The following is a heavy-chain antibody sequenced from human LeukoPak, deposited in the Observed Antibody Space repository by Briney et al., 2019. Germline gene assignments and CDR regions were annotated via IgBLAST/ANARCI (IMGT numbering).Heavy chain of an antibody. D-gene: IGHD2-2*02. Sequence: GQSLRLSCTASGLTFGDYAMSWVRPPPGKGLEWVGFIRSKAHDGTTESAASVKGRFTISRDESKSIAYLQMNILKAEDTVVYDCTRVYCSSTSCYRVLGFDYWGQGTLVTVSS. CDR3: TRVYCSSTSCYRVLGFDY. CDR1: GLTFGDYA. J-gene: IGHJ4*02. CDR2: IRSKAHDGTT. V-gene: IGHV3-49*04.